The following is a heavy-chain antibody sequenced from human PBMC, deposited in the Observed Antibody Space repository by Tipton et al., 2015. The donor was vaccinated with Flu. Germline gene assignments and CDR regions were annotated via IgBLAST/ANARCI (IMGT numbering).Heavy chain of an antibody. V-gene: IGHV3-23*01. CDR2: ITDPGGNT. Sequence: LSLTCAASGFTFSSHAMTWVRQAPGKGLELVSVITDPGGNTYYADSVKCRFTISRDNARNSLYLQMNSLRAEDTAVYHCARFAGGPWGQGSLVTVSS. CDR3: ARFAGGP. J-gene: IGHJ5*02. D-gene: IGHD3-16*01. CDR1: GFTFSSHA.